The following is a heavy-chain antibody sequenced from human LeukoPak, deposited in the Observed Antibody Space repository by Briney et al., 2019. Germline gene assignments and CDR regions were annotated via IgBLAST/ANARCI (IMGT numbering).Heavy chain of an antibody. Sequence: GESLKISCKGSGYSFTSYWIGWVRQMPGKGLEWMGIIYPGDSDTRYSPSFQGQVTISADKSISTAYLQWSSLKASDTAMYYCARRVRSYAIGGSEWYFDYWGQGTLVTVSS. CDR2: IYPGDSDT. D-gene: IGHD2-8*01. J-gene: IGHJ4*02. CDR1: GYSFTSYW. V-gene: IGHV5-51*01. CDR3: ARRVRSYAIGGSEWYFDY.